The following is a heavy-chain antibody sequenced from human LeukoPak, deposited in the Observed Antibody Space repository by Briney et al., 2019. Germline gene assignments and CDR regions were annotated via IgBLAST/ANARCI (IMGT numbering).Heavy chain of an antibody. D-gene: IGHD3-10*01. CDR2: IYHSGST. CDR3: ARGLRYYGSGSYDY. V-gene: IGHV4-38-2*02. CDR1: DYSISSGHY. Sequence: SETLSLTCTVSDYSISSGHYWGWIRQPPGKGLEWIGEIYHSGSTNYNPSLKSRVTISVDKSKNQFSLKLSSVTAADTAVYYCARGLRYYGSGSYDYWGQGTLVTVSS. J-gene: IGHJ4*02.